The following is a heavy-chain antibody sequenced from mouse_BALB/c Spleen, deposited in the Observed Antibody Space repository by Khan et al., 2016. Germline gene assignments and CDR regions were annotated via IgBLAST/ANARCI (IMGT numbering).Heavy chain of an antibody. J-gene: IGHJ3*01. CDR3: ARRDYDAGFAY. CDR1: GFNIKDTY. V-gene: IGHV14-3*02. Sequence: VQLQQPGAELVKPGASVKLSCTASGFNIKDTYMHWVKQRPEQGLEWIGRIDPANGNTKYDPKFQGKATITADTSSNTAYLQLSSLTSEDTAVYYCARRDYDAGFAYGGQGTLVTVSA. CDR2: IDPANGNT. D-gene: IGHD2-4*01.